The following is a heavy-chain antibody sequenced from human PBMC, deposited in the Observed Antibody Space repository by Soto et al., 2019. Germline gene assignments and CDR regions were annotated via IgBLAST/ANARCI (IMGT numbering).Heavy chain of an antibody. D-gene: IGHD1-26*01. V-gene: IGHV4-4*02. Sequence: QVQLQESGPGLVKPSGTLSLTCTVSGGSMTSSNWWNWVRQSPGKGLEWIGEAHHSGRTNYNPSLQSRVTISVDQSKNHFSLKLSSVTAADTAVYYCARSEATGLDYWGQGTLVTVSS. CDR3: ARSEATGLDY. J-gene: IGHJ4*02. CDR1: GGSMTSSNW. CDR2: AHHSGRT.